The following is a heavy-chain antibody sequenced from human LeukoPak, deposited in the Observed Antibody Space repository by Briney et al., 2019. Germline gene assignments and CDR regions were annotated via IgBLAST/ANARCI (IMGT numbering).Heavy chain of an antibody. D-gene: IGHD3-10*01. CDR1: GFTFSSYA. CDR2: ISGSGGST. J-gene: IGHJ3*02. V-gene: IGHV3-23*01. CDR3: AKGIYYGSGSYYADAFDI. Sequence: GGSLRLSCAASGFTFSSYAMSWVRQAPGKGLEWVSAISGSGGSTYYADSVKGRFTISRDNSKNTPYLQMNSLRAEDTAVYYCAKGIYYGSGSYYADAFDIWGQGTMVTVSS.